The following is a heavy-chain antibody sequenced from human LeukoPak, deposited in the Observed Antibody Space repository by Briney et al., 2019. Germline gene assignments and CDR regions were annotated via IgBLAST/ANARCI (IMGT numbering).Heavy chain of an antibody. CDR1: GYTFTSYG. CDR2: ISSYNGNT. CDR3: ARARSEEQLVPYYYYYYYMDV. J-gene: IGHJ6*03. D-gene: IGHD6-13*01. V-gene: IGHV1-18*01. Sequence: ASVKVSCKASGYTFTSYGISWVRQAPGQGLEWMGWISSYNGNTNYAQKLQGRVTMTTDTSTSTAHMELRTLRSDDTAVYYCARARSEEQLVPYYYYYYYMDVWGKGTTVTVSS.